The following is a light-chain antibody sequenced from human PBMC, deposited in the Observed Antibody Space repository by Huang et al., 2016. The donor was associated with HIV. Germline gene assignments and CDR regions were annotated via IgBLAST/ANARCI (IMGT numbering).Light chain of an antibody. CDR3: QQYNNWPPRYT. CDR2: GAS. J-gene: IGKJ2*01. CDR1: QSVSSN. Sequence: EIVMTQSPATLSVSPGERATLSCRASQSVSSNLSGYQQKPGQAPRRLIYGASTRATGLPARFSGSGSGTEFTLTISSLQSEDFAVYYCQQYNNWPPRYTFGQGTKLEIK. V-gene: IGKV3-15*01.